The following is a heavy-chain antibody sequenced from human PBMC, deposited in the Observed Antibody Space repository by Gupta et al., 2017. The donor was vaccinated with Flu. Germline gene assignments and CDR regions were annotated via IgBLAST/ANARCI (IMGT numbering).Heavy chain of an antibody. D-gene: IGHD5-18*01. CDR2: IYESGTT. CDR3: ARPGYSYPMDV. V-gene: IGHV4-39*01. CDR1: GGAVSSGRYY. Sequence: QLQLQESGPGLLKPSETLSLTCTVSGGAVSSGRYYWAWIRQPPGKGLEWIGSIYESGTTYYNPSLKSRVTISVDTSKNQLSLKVTSVTAADTAVYYCARPGYSYPMDVWGKGITVTVSS. J-gene: IGHJ6*03.